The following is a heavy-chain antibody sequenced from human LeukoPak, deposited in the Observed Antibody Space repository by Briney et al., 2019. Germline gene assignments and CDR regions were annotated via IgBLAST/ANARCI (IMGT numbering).Heavy chain of an antibody. D-gene: IGHD3-10*01. V-gene: IGHV3-30*02. CDR3: ASVGATGGFDP. Sequence: GGSLRLSCAASGFTFASLGMHWVRQAPGKGLEWVAFVEHDGTTKYYADSVKGRFTISRDNSKNTLYLQMNSLRAEDTAVYYCASVGATGGFDPWGQGTLVTVSS. CDR2: VEHDGTTK. CDR1: GFTFASLG. J-gene: IGHJ5*02.